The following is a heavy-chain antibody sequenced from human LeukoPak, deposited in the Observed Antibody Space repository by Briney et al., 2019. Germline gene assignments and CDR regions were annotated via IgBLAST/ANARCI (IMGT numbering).Heavy chain of an antibody. CDR1: GFTFNSNA. CDR3: AKSPANSAYGQLDC. CDR2: IGVSGDTT. Sequence: PGGSLRLSCADSGFTFNSNAMTWGPQAPGEGLEWVSAIGVSGDTTYYAVSVKGRFTISTDNSKNTLYLRMNSLRAEDTSIYDCAKSPANSAYGQLDCGGEGTLATVSS. J-gene: IGHJ4*02. D-gene: IGHD5-12*01. V-gene: IGHV3-23*01.